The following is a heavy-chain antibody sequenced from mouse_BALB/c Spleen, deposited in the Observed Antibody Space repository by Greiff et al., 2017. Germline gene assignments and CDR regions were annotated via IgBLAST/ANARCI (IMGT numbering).Heavy chain of an antibody. CDR1: GFTFSSYG. Sequence: EVQGVESGGDLVKPGGSLKLSCAASGFTFSSYGMSWVRQTPDKRLEWVATISSGGSYTYYPDSAKGRFTISRDNAKNTLYLQMSSLKSEDTAMYYCARHYVLRDAMDYWGQGTSVTVSS. D-gene: IGHD1-1*01. J-gene: IGHJ4*01. V-gene: IGHV5-6*01. CDR3: ARHYVLRDAMDY. CDR2: ISSGGSYT.